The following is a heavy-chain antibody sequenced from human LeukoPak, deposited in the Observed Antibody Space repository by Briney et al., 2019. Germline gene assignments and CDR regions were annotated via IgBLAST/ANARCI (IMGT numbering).Heavy chain of an antibody. D-gene: IGHD3-22*01. CDR1: GXTFSXXX. CDR3: AKSVSSYYDWFDP. V-gene: IGHV3-21*01. CDR2: INDNSRSI. Sequence: AXGXTFSXXXMNWXXXXPGKXXXXXSSINDNSRSIFYTDSLKGRFTVSRDNAKNSLYLQMNNLRAEDTAVYYCAKSVSSYYDWFDPWGQGTLVIVSS. J-gene: IGHJ5*02.